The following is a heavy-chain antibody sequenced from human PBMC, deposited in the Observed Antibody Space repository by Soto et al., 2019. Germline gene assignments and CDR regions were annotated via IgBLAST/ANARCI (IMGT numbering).Heavy chain of an antibody. Sequence: PGGSLRLSCAASGFTVSSNYMSWVRQAPGKGLEWVSVIYSGGSTYYADSVKGRFTISRDNSKNTLYLQMNSLRAEDTAVYYCARDEGRAPTSPPHYWGQGTLVTVSS. D-gene: IGHD3-16*01. V-gene: IGHV3-53*01. CDR2: IYSGGST. CDR3: ARDEGRAPTSPPHY. J-gene: IGHJ4*02. CDR1: GFTVSSNY.